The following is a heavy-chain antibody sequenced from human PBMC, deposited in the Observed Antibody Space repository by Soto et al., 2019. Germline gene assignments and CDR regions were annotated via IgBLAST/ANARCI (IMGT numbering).Heavy chain of an antibody. J-gene: IGHJ3*02. V-gene: IGHV3-23*01. CDR3: AKRRGRSSSSLDPLVPDAFDI. D-gene: IGHD6-6*01. CDR2: ISGSGGST. Sequence: PGGSLRLSCAASGFTFSSYAMSWVRQAPGKGLEWVSAISGSGGSTYYAHHVKGTLNTYRDNSKNKPYLQMNRMRAEDTAVYYCAKRRGRSSSSLDPLVPDAFDIWGQGTMVTVSS. CDR1: GFTFSSYA.